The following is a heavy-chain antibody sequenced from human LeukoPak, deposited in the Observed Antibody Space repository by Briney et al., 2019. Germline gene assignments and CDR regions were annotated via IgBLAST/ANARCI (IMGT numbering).Heavy chain of an antibody. CDR3: ARGRGGSYHY. J-gene: IGHJ4*02. CDR1: GFTFSNDW. Sequence: GGPLRLTCAASGFTFSNDWMHWVPQAPGKGLVWVSRINTDGSTTTYAASVKGRFTISRDNAKNTLYLQMNSLRVEDTAVYYCARGRGGSYHYWGQGTLVTVSS. D-gene: IGHD1-26*01. CDR2: INTDGSTT. V-gene: IGHV3-74*01.